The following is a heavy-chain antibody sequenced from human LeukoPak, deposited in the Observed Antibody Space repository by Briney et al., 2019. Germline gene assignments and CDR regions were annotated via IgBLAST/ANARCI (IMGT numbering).Heavy chain of an antibody. V-gene: IGHV3-7*01. CDR3: ARVQAPYYYDSSGYFPF. J-gene: IGHJ4*02. D-gene: IGHD3-22*01. CDR2: IKQDGSEK. Sequence: GGSLRLSCAASGFTFSSYWMSWVRQAPGKGLEWVANIKQDGSEKYYADSVKGRFTISRDNAENSLYLQMNSLRAEDTAVYYCARVQAPYYYDSSGYFPFWGQGTLVTVSS. CDR1: GFTFSSYW.